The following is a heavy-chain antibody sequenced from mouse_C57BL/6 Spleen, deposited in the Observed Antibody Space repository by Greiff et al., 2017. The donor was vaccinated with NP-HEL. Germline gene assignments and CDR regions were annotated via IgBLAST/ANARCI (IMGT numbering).Heavy chain of an antibody. J-gene: IGHJ4*01. CDR2: IYPGSGNT. CDR1: GYSFTSYY. Sequence: QVQLQQSGPELVKPGASVKISCKASGYSFTSYYIHWVKQRPGQGLEWIGWIYPGSGNTKYNEKFKGKATLTADTSSSTAYMQLSSLTSEDSAVYYCARRAVVATGAMDYWGQGTSVTVSS. D-gene: IGHD1-1*01. CDR3: ARRAVVATGAMDY. V-gene: IGHV1-66*01.